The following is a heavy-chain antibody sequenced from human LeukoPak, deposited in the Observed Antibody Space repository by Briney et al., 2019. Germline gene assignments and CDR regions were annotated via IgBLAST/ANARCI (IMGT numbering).Heavy chain of an antibody. Sequence: SVKVSCKASGGTFSSYAISWVRQAPGQGLEWMGRIIPILGIANYAQKFQGRVTITADKSTSTAYMELSSLRSEDTAVYYCARKLGGQYYLDYWGQGTLVTVSS. J-gene: IGHJ4*02. CDR3: ARKLGGQYYLDY. V-gene: IGHV1-69*04. CDR1: GGTFSSYA. D-gene: IGHD3-16*01. CDR2: IIPILGIA.